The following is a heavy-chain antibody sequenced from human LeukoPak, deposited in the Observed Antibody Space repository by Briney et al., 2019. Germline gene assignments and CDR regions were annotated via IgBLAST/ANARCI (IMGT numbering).Heavy chain of an antibody. CDR2: ICGSGGST. V-gene: IGHV3-23*01. D-gene: IGHD2-21*02. CDR1: GFHFSSYA. J-gene: IGHJ4*02. CDR3: AKDNALAYCGGDCYSDY. Sequence: GSLRLYCACSGFHFSSYAMSWVRPAPGEGVEWVSAICGSGGSTYYADSVKGRLTISRDNTKNTLYLQMNSLRAEDTAVYYCAKDNALAYCGGDCYSDYWGQGTLVAVSS.